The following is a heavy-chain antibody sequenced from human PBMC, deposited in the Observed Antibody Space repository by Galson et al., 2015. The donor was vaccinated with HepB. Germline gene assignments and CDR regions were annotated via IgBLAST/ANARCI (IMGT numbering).Heavy chain of an antibody. J-gene: IGHJ4*02. CDR3: ARDHYYDSSGYYRY. D-gene: IGHD3-22*01. V-gene: IGHV3-48*02. CDR1: GFTFSSYS. Sequence: SLRLSCAASGFTFSSYSMNWVRQAPGKGLEWVSYISSSSSTIYYADSVKGRFTISRDNAKNSLYLQMNSLRDEDTAVYYCARDHYYDSSGYYRYWGQGTLFTVSS. CDR2: ISSSSSTI.